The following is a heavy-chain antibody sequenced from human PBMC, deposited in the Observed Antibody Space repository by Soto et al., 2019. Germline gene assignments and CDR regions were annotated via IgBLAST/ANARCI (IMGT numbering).Heavy chain of an antibody. V-gene: IGHV4-59*01. CDR1: GGSMISYY. J-gene: IGHJ4*02. CDR3: ARDPFINYYGSGSYGFDY. Sequence: PSETLSLTCTVSGGSMISYYWSWIRQPPGRGLEWIGFIYYAGSTKYNPSLNSRVTISVDTSKNQFSLKLSSVTAADTAVYYCARDPFINYYGSGSYGFDYWGQGTLVTVSS. D-gene: IGHD3-10*01. CDR2: IYYAGST.